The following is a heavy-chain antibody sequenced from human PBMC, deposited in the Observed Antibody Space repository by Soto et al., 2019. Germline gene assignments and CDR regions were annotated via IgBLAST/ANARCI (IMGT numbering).Heavy chain of an antibody. CDR3: ARXLTYYDFWSGYLNWFDP. CDR2: ISSSSSTI. CDR1: GFTFSSYS. Sequence: GGSLRLSCAASGFTFSSYSMNWVRQAPGKGLEWVSYISSSSSTIYYADSVKGRFTISRDNAKNSLYLQMNSLRDEDTAVYYCARXLTYYDFWSGYLNWFDPWGQGTLVTVSS. D-gene: IGHD3-3*01. J-gene: IGHJ5*02. V-gene: IGHV3-48*02.